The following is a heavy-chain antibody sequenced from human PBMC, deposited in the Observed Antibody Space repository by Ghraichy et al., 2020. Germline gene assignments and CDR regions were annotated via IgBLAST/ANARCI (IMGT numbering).Heavy chain of an antibody. CDR3: ARAPVRTSGIKDN. Sequence: IGEVNHTGSTSYNPSLKSRVTISVDTSKNQFSLRLSSVTAADTAVYYCARAPVRTSGIKDNWGQGTLVTVAA. V-gene: IGHV4-34*01. J-gene: IGHJ4*02. CDR2: VNHTGST. D-gene: IGHD6-19*01.